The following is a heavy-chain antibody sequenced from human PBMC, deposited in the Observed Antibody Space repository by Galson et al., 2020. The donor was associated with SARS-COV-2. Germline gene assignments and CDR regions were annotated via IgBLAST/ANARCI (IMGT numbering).Heavy chain of an antibody. J-gene: IGHJ4*02. CDR2: ISYDGSNK. CDR3: AKDPRGHDFRDYVVGTGADH. Sequence: GGSLRLSCAASGFTFSSYGMHWVRQAPGKGLEWVAVISYDGSNKYYADSVKGRFTISRDNSKNTLHLEMNSLRVEDTALYYCAKDPRGHDFRDYVVGTGADHWGQGTQVTVSS. CDR1: GFTFSSYG. V-gene: IGHV3-30*18. D-gene: IGHD4-17*01.